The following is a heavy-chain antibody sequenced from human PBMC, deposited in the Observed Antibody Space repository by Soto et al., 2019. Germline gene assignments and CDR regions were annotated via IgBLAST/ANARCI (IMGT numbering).Heavy chain of an antibody. CDR3: AVMAGLVVSDDFGLDV. J-gene: IGHJ6*02. D-gene: IGHD2-21*01. CDR2: ISYDGDEK. V-gene: IGHV3-30-3*01. Sequence: QVHLVESGGGVVQPGRSLRLSCVGSGFSFSDYSIHWVRQAPGKGLEWVAFISYDGDEKFFADSVKGRFNISRDNAKNTVSLHMSSLRPEDTAVFHCAVMAGLVVSDDFGLDVWGQGTTVTVSS. CDR1: GFSFSDYS.